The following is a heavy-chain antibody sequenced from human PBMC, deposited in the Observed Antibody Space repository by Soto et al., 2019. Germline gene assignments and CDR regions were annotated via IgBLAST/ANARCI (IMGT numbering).Heavy chain of an antibody. CDR1: GFTVSNNY. CDR2: IYSGGYT. J-gene: IGHJ4*02. Sequence: GGSLRLSCAVSGFTVSNNYMSWVRQAPGKGLEGVSVIYSGGYTAYGDSVKGRFSISRDTSQSTLYLQMNSLRADDTAMYYCARWSYLDYWGKGTRFTVSS. D-gene: IGHD3-3*01. V-gene: IGHV3-53*01. CDR3: ARWSYLDY.